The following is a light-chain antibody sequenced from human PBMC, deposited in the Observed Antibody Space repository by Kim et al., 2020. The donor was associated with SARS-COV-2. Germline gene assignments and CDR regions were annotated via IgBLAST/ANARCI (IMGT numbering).Light chain of an antibody. CDR2: AKN. J-gene: IGLJ2*01. CDR1: SLRSYY. CDR3: NSRDSSDNHWI. V-gene: IGLV3-19*01. Sequence: SSELTQDPAVSVALGQTVRITCQGDSLRSYYGSWYQQKPGQAPVLVIYAKNNRPSGIPDRFSGSGSGNTASLTITGAQAEDEADYYCNSRDSSDNHWIFGGGTKLTVL.